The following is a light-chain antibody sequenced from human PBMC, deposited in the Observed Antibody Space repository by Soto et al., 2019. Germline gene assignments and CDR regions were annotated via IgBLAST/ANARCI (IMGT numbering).Light chain of an antibody. V-gene: IGKV3-20*01. CDR2: GAS. J-gene: IGKJ1*01. CDR3: QQYGSSPRS. CDR1: QSVSSSY. Sequence: EIVVTQSPGTLSLSPGERATLSCRASQSVSSSYLARYQQKPGQAPRLLIYGASSRATGIPDRFRGSRSGTDFTLYISGLEPEGFAVYYCQQYGSSPRSFGPGTKVEIK.